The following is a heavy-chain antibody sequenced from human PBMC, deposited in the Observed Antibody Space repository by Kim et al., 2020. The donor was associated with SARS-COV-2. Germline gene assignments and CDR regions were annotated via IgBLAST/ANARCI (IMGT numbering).Heavy chain of an antibody. J-gene: IGHJ3*02. D-gene: IGHD3-10*01. V-gene: IGHV4-31*03. CDR2: IYYSGST. Sequence: SETLSLTCTVSGGSISSGGYYWSWIRQHPGKGLEWIGYIYYSGSTYYNPSLKSRVTISVDTSKNQFSLKLSSVTAADTAVYYCTGSGSASNGGAFDIWGQGTMVTVSS. CDR3: TGSGSASNGGAFDI. CDR1: GGSISSGGYY.